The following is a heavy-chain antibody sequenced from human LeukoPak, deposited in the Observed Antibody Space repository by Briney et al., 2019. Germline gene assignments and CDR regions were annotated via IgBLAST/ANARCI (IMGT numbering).Heavy chain of an antibody. CDR1: GFTFSSYA. Sequence: GGSLRLSCAASGFTFSSYALHWVRQAPGKGLEYVSAISSNGRSTYYADSAKGRFTISRDNSKNTLYLQMGSLRAEDMAVYYCAREDYGSGSYPLDYWGQGTLVTVSS. V-gene: IGHV3-64*02. J-gene: IGHJ4*02. CDR2: ISSNGRST. D-gene: IGHD3-10*01. CDR3: AREDYGSGSYPLDY.